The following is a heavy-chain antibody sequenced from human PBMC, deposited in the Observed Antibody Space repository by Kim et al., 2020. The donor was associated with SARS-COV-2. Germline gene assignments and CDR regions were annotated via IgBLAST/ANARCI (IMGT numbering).Heavy chain of an antibody. D-gene: IGHD6-19*01. CDR3: ARDPHSSGTHAY. CDR2: INHSGST. CDR1: GGSFSGYY. J-gene: IGHJ4*02. Sequence: SETLSLTCAVYGGSFSGYYWSWIRQPPGKGLEWIGEINHSGSTNYNPSLKSRVTISVDTSKNQFSLKLSSVTAADTAVYYCARDPHSSGTHAYLGQGTLV. V-gene: IGHV4-34*01.